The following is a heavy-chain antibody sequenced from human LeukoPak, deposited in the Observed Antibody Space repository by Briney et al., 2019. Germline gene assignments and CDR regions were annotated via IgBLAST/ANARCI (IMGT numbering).Heavy chain of an antibody. V-gene: IGHV1-58*02. D-gene: IGHD3-22*01. CDR2: IFVGSGNT. CDR1: GFTFTSSA. CDR3: AADRYDSSGYYHFDY. Sequence: SVKVSCKASGFTFTSSAMQWVRQARGQRLEWIGWIFVGSGNTNYAQKFQERVTITRDMSTSTAYMELSSLRSEDTAVYYCAADRYDSSGYYHFDYWGQGTLVTVSS. J-gene: IGHJ4*02.